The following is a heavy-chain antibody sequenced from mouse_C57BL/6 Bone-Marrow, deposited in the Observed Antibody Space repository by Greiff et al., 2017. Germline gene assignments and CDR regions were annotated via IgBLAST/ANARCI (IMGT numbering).Heavy chain of an antibody. CDR3: TRENYYGSSYGY. J-gene: IGHJ2*01. V-gene: IGHV1-15*01. CDR1: GYTFTDYE. CDR2: IDPETGGT. Sequence: QVQLQQSGAELVRPGASVTLSCKASGYTFTDYEMHWVKQTPVHGLEWIGAIDPETGGTAYNQKFKGKAILTADKSSSTAYMELRSLTSEDSAVYEWTRENYYGSSYGYWGQGTTRTVSS. D-gene: IGHD1-1*01.